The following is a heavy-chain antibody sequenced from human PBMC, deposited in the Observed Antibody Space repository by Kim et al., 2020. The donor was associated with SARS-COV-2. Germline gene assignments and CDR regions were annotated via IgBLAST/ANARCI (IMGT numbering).Heavy chain of an antibody. CDR1: GFTFRSYA. CDR3: AKDLSMYGYYYGMDV. V-gene: IGHV3-23*01. J-gene: IGHJ6*02. Sequence: GGSLRLSCAASGFTFRSYAMSWVRQAPGKGLEWVSAISGSGGRTYYADSVKGRLTISRDNSKNTLYLQMNSLRAEDTAVYYCAKDLSMYGYYYGMDVWGQVTTVTVSS. CDR2: ISGSGGRT. D-gene: IGHD3-10*02.